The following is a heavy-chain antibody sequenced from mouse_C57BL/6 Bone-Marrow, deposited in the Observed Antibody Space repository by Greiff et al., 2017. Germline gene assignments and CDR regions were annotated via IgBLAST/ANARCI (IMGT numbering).Heavy chain of an antibody. V-gene: IGHV1-81*01. Sequence: QVQLQQSGAELARPGASVKLSCKASGYTFTSYGISWVKQRTGQGLEWIGEIYPRSGNTYYNEKFKGKATLTADKSSSTAYMELRSLTSEDAAFYFCARSWSYPRRDWGQGTTLTVSS. D-gene: IGHD6-1*01. CDR2: IYPRSGNT. CDR3: ARSWSYPRRD. CDR1: GYTFTSYG. J-gene: IGHJ2*01.